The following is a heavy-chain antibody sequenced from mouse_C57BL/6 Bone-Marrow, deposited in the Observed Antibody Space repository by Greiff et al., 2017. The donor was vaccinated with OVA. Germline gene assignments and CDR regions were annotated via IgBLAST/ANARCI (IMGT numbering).Heavy chain of an antibody. CDR1: GFTFSSYA. V-gene: IGHV5-4*01. Sequence: EVMLVESGGGLVQPGGSLKLSCAASGFTFSSYAMSWVRQTPEKRLEWVATISDGGSYTYYPDNVKGRFTISRDNAKNNLYLQMSHLKSEDTAMYYCARDEMVTTTWFAYWGQGTLVTVSA. CDR2: ISDGGSYT. D-gene: IGHD2-2*01. CDR3: ARDEMVTTTWFAY. J-gene: IGHJ3*01.